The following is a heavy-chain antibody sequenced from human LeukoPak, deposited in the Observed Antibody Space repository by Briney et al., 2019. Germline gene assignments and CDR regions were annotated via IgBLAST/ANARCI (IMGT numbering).Heavy chain of an antibody. Sequence: SETLSLTCTVSGGSISSSSYYWGWIRQPPVKGLEWIGSIYYSGSTYYNPSLKSRVTISVDTSKNQFSLKLSSVTAADTAVYYCAGVVGGATTFDYWGQGTLVTVSS. CDR3: AGVVGGATTFDY. CDR2: IYYSGST. D-gene: IGHD2-15*01. J-gene: IGHJ4*02. CDR1: GGSISSSSYY. V-gene: IGHV4-39*01.